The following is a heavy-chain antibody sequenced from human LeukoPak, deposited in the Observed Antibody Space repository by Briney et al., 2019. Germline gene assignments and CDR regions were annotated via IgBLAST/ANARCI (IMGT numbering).Heavy chain of an antibody. Sequence: ASVKVSCKASGYTFTSYDINWVRQATGQGLEWMGWMNPNSGNTGYAQKFQGRVTMTRNTSISTAYMELSSLRSEDTAVYYCARTLGNELRYFDWLSYYYYGMDVWGQGTTVTVSS. CDR1: GYTFTSYD. CDR3: ARTLGNELRYFDWLSYYYYGMDV. J-gene: IGHJ6*02. D-gene: IGHD3-9*01. V-gene: IGHV1-8*01. CDR2: MNPNSGNT.